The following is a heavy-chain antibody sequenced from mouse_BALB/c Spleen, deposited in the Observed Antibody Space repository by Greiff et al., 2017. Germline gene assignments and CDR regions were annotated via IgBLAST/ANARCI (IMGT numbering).Heavy chain of an antibody. CDR3: AKLFYYGYDGGFDY. V-gene: IGHV2-6-5*01. CDR1: GFSLTDYG. Sequence: VKLQESGPGLVAPSQSLSITCTVSGFSLTDYGVSWIRQPPGKGLEWLGVIWGGGSTYYNSALKSRLSISKDNSKSQVFLKMNSLQTDDTAMYYCAKLFYYGYDGGFDYWGQGTTLTVSS. CDR2: IWGGGST. D-gene: IGHD2-2*01. J-gene: IGHJ2*01.